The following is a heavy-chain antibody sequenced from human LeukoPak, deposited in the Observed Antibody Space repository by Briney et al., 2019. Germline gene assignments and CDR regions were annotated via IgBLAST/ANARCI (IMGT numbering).Heavy chain of an antibody. D-gene: IGHD3-22*01. CDR1: GFTFSSYA. V-gene: IGHV3-23*01. J-gene: IGHJ4*02. Sequence: PGGSLRLSCAASGFTFSSYAMSWVRQAPGKGLEWVSAISGSGGSTYYADSVKGRFTISRDNSKNTLYLQMNSLRAEDTAVYYCAKDQVPYYDSSGYDYWGQGTLVPVSS. CDR2: ISGSGGST. CDR3: AKDQVPYYDSSGYDY.